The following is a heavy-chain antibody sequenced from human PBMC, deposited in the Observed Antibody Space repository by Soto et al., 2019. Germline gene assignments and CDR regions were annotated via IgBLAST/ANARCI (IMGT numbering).Heavy chain of an antibody. D-gene: IGHD4-17*01. Sequence: SVKVSCKASGGTSSSYAISWVRQAPGQGLEWMGGIIPIFGTANYAQKFQGRVTITADESTSTAYMELSSLRSEDTAVYYCARGYGDYYYYYSMDVWGQGTTVTVSS. CDR2: IIPIFGTA. CDR1: GGTSSSYA. CDR3: ARGYGDYYYYYSMDV. V-gene: IGHV1-69*13. J-gene: IGHJ6*02.